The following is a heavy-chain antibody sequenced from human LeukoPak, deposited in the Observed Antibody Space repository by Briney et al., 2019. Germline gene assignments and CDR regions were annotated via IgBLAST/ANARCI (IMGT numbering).Heavy chain of an antibody. V-gene: IGHV3-33*01. CDR1: GFTFSSYG. CDR2: IWYEGSNK. CDR3: ARVRLFYGDYVEQSYGMDV. D-gene: IGHD4-17*01. J-gene: IGHJ6*02. Sequence: GRSLRLSCAASGFTFSSYGMHWVRQAPGKGLEWVAVIWYEGSNKYYADSVKGRFTISRDNSKNTLYLQMNSLRAEDTAVYYCARVRLFYGDYVEQSYGMDVWGQGTTVTVSS.